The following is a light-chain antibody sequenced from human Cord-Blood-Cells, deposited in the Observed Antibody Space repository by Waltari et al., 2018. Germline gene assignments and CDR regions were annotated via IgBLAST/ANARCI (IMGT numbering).Light chain of an antibody. Sequence: QSALTQPASVSGSPGQSITISCTGTSSDVGGYNYVSWYQRHPDKDTKLMIYEVSNRPSGVSDRFSGSNSGNTASLTISGLQAEDEVNYYCSSYTSSSTYVFGTGTKVTVL. CDR3: SSYTSSSTYV. V-gene: IGLV2-14*01. CDR2: EVS. J-gene: IGLJ1*01. CDR1: SSDVGGYNY.